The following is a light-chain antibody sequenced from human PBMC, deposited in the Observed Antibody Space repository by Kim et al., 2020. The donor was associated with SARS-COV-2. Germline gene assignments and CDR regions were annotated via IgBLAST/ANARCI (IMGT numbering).Light chain of an antibody. V-gene: IGKV3-20*01. CDR1: ESVSITD. CDR3: QQYGSSPTT. J-gene: IGKJ1*01. CDR2: GVS. Sequence: PGNRGTRTCRASESVSITDVAWYQQKPGQAPRLRIYGVSSRATAIPDMFSGSGSGTDFTLTISRLEPEDIAVYFCQQYGSSPTTFGQGTKVGIK.